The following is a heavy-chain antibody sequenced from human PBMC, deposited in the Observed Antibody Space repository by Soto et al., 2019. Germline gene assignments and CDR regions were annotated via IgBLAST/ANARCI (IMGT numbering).Heavy chain of an antibody. CDR2: ISAHNGNT. V-gene: IGHV1-18*01. J-gene: IGHJ4*02. Sequence: QVHLVQSGAEVKKPGASVKVSCQASGYAFTTYGITWVRQAPGQGLEWMGWISAHNGNTNYAQKLQGRVTVTRDTTTSAAYMELRRRIPDDTAVYYCARGRYGDYWGQGARDTVSS. CDR1: GYAFTTYG. CDR3: ARGRYGDY. D-gene: IGHD1-1*01.